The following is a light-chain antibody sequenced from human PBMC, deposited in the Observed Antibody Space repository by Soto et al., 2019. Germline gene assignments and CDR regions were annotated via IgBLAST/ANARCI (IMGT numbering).Light chain of an antibody. CDR3: QSYDSSLSGSV. J-gene: IGLJ2*01. Sequence: QSVLTQPPSVSGAPGQRVTISCTGSSSNIGAGYDVHWYQQLPGTAPKLLIYGNSNRPSGVPDRFSGSKSGASASLAITGLQAEDEADYYCQSYDSSLSGSVLGGGTQLTVL. V-gene: IGLV1-40*01. CDR2: GNS. CDR1: SSNIGAGYD.